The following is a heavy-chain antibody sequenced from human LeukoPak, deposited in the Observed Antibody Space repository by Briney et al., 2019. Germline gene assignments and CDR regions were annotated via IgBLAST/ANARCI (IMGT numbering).Heavy chain of an antibody. CDR1: GFTFSSYG. J-gene: IGHJ4*02. V-gene: IGHV3-30*19. Sequence: GGSLRLSCAASGFTFSSYGMHWVRQAPGKGLDWVAIISDDGGRKFYADSVEGRFTISRDNSKNTLFLQMNSLRAEDTAVYYCVRGVYNNGNMNDYWGQGTLVTVSS. CDR2: ISDDGGRK. D-gene: IGHD5/OR15-5a*01. CDR3: VRGVYNNGNMNDY.